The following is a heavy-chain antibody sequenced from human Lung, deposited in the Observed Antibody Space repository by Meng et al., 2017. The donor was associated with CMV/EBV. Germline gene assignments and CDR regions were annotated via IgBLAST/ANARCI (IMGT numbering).Heavy chain of an antibody. V-gene: IGHV1-8*01. CDR3: ARDHNWGSDY. J-gene: IGHJ4*02. D-gene: IGHD1-1*01. CDR2: VNPYNGDG. CDR1: GYTLTTYG. Sequence: ASXXVSCKASGYTLTTYGINWVRQAPGQGLEWMGWVNPYNGDGGYAQRSQGRVTVTTDTSINTAYLELSGLRSDDTALYFCARDHNWGSDYWGQGTLVTVSS.